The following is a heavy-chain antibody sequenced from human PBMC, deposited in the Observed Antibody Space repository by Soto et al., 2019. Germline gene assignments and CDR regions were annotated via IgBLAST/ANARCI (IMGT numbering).Heavy chain of an antibody. V-gene: IGHV5-51*01. Sequence: GESLKISCKGFGYSFSSHWIGWVRQMPGKGLEWMGIIYPGASDIRYRPSFQGQVTISVDKSINTAYPQWSSLKASDTAMYYCARVAFNSGGYYSPLYFRGMDVWGQGTTVTVSS. CDR1: GYSFSSHW. D-gene: IGHD1-26*01. J-gene: IGHJ6*02. CDR2: IYPGASDI. CDR3: ARVAFNSGGYYSPLYFRGMDV.